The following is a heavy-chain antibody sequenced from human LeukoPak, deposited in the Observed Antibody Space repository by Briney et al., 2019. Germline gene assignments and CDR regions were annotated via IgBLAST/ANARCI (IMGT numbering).Heavy chain of an antibody. D-gene: IGHD2-21*02. V-gene: IGHV4-59*01. Sequence: SETLSLTCTVSGGSISSYYWSWIRQPPGKGLEWIGYIYYSGSTNYNPSLKSRVTISVDTSKNQFSLKLSSVTAADTAVYYCARDRTRQMVTDAFDIWGQGTMVTVSS. CDR2: IYYSGST. CDR1: GGSISSYY. CDR3: ARDRTRQMVTDAFDI. J-gene: IGHJ3*02.